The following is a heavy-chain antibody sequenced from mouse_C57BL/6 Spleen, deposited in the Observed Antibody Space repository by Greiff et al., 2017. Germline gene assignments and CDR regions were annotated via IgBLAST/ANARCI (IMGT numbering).Heavy chain of an antibody. J-gene: IGHJ4*01. Sequence: DVKLVESGGGLVQPKGSLKLSCAASGFTFNTYAMHWVRQAPGKGMEWVARIRSKSSNYTTYYADSVKDRFTISREKSQSMLYLQLNNLKTEDTAMYYCVRYSNYYSMDYWGQGTSVTVSS. CDR3: VRYSNYYSMDY. V-gene: IGHV10-3*01. CDR1: GFTFNTYA. D-gene: IGHD2-5*01. CDR2: IRSKSSNYTT.